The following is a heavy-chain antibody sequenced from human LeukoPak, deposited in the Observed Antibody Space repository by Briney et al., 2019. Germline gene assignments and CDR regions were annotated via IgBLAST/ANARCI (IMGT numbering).Heavy chain of an antibody. CDR3: ARKAGGSYRLDY. CDR1: GYTFTYYY. Sequence: GALVKVSCKTSGYTFTYYYMHWVRQAPGQGLEWMGIINPSGGSTSYAQKFQGRVTMTRDTSTSTVYMELSSLRSEDTAVYYCARKAGGSYRLDYWGQGTLVTVSS. V-gene: IGHV1-46*01. CDR2: INPSGGST. J-gene: IGHJ4*02. D-gene: IGHD1-26*01.